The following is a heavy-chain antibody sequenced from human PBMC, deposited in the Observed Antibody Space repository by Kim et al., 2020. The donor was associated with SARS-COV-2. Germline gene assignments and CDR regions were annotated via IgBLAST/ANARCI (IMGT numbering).Heavy chain of an antibody. V-gene: IGHV3-30*04. CDR1: GFTFSRFA. D-gene: IGHD3-16*01. CDR3: AKDDYGLAGDYWDLRNEAFDV. CDR2: ISLDGRNE. Sequence: GGSLRLSCVASGFTFSRFAMHWVRQAPGKGLEWVAFISLDGRNEHYAESVKGRLTISRDDSKNTLYLQMNSLKPEDTAVYYCAKDDYGLAGDYWDLRNEAFDVWGQGTMVTVSP. J-gene: IGHJ3*01.